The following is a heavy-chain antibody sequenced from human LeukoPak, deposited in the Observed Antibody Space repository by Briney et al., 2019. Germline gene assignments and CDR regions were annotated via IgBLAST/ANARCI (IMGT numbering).Heavy chain of an antibody. D-gene: IGHD3-22*01. Sequence: SVKVSCKASGGTFSSYAISWVRQAPGQGLEWMGRIIPILGIANYAQKFQGRVTITADKSTSTAYMELSSLRSEDTAVYYCARESGHYPWYFDYWGQGTLVTVSS. V-gene: IGHV1-69*04. J-gene: IGHJ4*02. CDR3: ARESGHYPWYFDY. CDR2: IIPILGIA. CDR1: GGTFSSYA.